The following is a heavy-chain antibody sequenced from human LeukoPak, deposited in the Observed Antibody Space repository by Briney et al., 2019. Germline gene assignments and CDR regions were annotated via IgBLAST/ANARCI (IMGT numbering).Heavy chain of an antibody. Sequence: KPSETLSLTCTVSGSSISSYYWSWIRQPPGNGLEWIGYFYYSGISNYNPSLKSRVTISVGTSKNQFSLKLTSVTAADKAVYYCGAKERSVLDYWGEGVLVTVSS. J-gene: IGHJ4*02. CDR3: GAKERSVLDY. CDR1: GSSISSYY. CDR2: FYYSGIS. V-gene: IGHV4-59*01.